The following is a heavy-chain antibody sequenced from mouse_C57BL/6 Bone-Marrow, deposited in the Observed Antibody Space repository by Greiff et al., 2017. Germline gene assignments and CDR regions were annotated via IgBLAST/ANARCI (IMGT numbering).Heavy chain of an antibody. CDR1: GYTFTSYW. Sequence: QVQLQQPGAELVMPGASVKLSCTASGYTFTSYWMHWVKQRPGQGLEWIGEIDPSDSYTNYTQKFKGKSTLTVDKSSSTAYMQLSSLTSEDSAVYYCAREADYWGQGTTLTVSS. CDR3: AREADY. CDR2: IDPSDSYT. V-gene: IGHV1-69*01. J-gene: IGHJ2*01.